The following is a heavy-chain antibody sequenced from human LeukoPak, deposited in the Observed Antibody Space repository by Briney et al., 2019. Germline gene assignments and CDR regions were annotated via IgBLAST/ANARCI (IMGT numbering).Heavy chain of an antibody. D-gene: IGHD3-10*01. CDR2: IYYSGST. CDR3: ARREGGPGSYYPFDP. J-gene: IGHJ5*02. Sequence: SETLSLTCTVSGGSISSYYWSWIRQPPGQGLEWIGYIYYSGSTNYNPSLKSRVTISVDTSKNQFSLKLSSVTAADTAVYYCARREGGPGSYYPFDPWGQGTLVTVSS. CDR1: GGSISSYY. V-gene: IGHV4-59*08.